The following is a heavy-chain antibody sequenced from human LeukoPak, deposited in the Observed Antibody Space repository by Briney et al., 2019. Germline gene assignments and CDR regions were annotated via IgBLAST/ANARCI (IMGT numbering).Heavy chain of an antibody. V-gene: IGHV3-21*01. Sequence: GGSLRLSCAASGFTFSSYSINWVRQAPGKGLEWVSSISSTSSYIYYADSVKGRFTISRDNTKNSLYLQMNSLRAEDTAVYYCARVGGYYYYMDVWGKGTTVTVSS. CDR1: GFTFSSYS. CDR2: ISSTSSYI. CDR3: ARVGGYYYYMDV. J-gene: IGHJ6*03. D-gene: IGHD3-10*01.